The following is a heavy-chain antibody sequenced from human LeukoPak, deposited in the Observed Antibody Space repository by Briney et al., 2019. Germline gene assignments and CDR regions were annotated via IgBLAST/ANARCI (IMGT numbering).Heavy chain of an antibody. J-gene: IGHJ4*02. Sequence: GGSLRLSCAASGFTFSSYSMNWVRQAPGKGLEWVSSISSSSSYIYYADSVKGRFTISRDNAKDTVYLQMNSLRAEDTAVYYCARVSIGWYSFDYWGQGTLVTVSS. CDR1: GFTFSSYS. CDR3: ARVSIGWYSFDY. V-gene: IGHV3-21*01. CDR2: ISSSSSYI. D-gene: IGHD6-19*01.